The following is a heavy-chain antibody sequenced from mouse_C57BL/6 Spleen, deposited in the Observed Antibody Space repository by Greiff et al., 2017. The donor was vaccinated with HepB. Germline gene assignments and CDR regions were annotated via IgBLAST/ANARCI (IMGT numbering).Heavy chain of an antibody. CDR1: GYTFTSYW. CDR3: ARSYYGSSRYPYFDY. V-gene: IGHV1-59*01. J-gene: IGHJ2*01. D-gene: IGHD1-1*01. CDR2: IDPSDSYT. Sequence: VQLQQPGAELVRPGTSVKLSCKASGYTFTSYWMHWVKQRPGQGLEWIGVIDPSDSYTNYNQKFKGKATLTVDTSSSTAYMQLSSLTSEDSAVYYCARSYYGSSRYPYFDYWGQGTTLTVSS.